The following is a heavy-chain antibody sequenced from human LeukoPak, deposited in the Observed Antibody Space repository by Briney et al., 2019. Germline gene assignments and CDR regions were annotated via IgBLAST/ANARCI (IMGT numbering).Heavy chain of an antibody. D-gene: IGHD4-23*01. CDR2: VSTNTGNP. J-gene: IGHJ4*02. CDR3: ARGRTTVVTPLDY. Sequence: GASVKVSCKASGYTFSSYTMNWVRQAPGQGLEWMGWVSTNTGNPTYAQGFTGRFVFSLDTSVSTVYLQISSLKAEDTAVYYCARGRTTVVTPLDYWGQGTLVTVSS. V-gene: IGHV7-4-1*02. CDR1: GYTFSSYT.